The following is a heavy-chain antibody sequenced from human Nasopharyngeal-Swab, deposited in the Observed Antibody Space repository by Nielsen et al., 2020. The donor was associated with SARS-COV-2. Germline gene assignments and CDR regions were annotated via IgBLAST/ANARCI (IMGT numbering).Heavy chain of an antibody. J-gene: IGHJ5*02. CDR2: FDPEDGET. V-gene: IGHV1-24*01. CDR3: ATATPYGRFDWFDP. Sequence: ASVKVSGKVSGYTLTELSMHWVRQAPGKGLEWMGGFDPEDGETIYAQKFQGRVTMTEDTSTDTAYMELSSLRSEDTAVYYCATATPYGRFDWFDPWGQGTLVTVSS. D-gene: IGHD1-26*01. CDR1: GYTLTELS.